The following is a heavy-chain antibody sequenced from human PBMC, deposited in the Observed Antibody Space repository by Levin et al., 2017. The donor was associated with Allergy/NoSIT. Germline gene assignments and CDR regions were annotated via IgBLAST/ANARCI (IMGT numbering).Heavy chain of an antibody. Sequence: GESLKISCAASGFTFSSYAMHWVRQAPGKGLEWVAVISYDGSNKYYADSVKGRFTISRDNSKNTLYLQMNSLRAEDTAVYYWAREKGYYYGWGPLDYWGRGTLVTVSS. D-gene: IGHD3-10*01. CDR3: AREKGYYYGWGPLDY. V-gene: IGHV3-30-3*01. CDR1: GFTFSSYA. CDR2: ISYDGSNK. J-gene: IGHJ4*02.